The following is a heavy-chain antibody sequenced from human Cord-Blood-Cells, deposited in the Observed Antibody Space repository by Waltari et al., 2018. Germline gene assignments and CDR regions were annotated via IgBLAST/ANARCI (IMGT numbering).Heavy chain of an antibody. D-gene: IGHD3-9*01. V-gene: IGHV4-59*01. CDR1: GGSISSFY. J-gene: IGHJ6*03. Sequence: QVQLQESGPGLVKPSETLSLTCTVSGGSISSFYWSWIRQPPGKGLEWIGYIYYSGSTNYNPSLKSRVTISVDTSKNQFSLKLSSVTAADTAVYYCARTNALRYFDSYMDVWGKGTTVTVSS. CDR2: IYYSGST. CDR3: ARTNALRYFDSYMDV.